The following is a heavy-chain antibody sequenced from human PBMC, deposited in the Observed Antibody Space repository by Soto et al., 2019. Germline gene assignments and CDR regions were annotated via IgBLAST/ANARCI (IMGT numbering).Heavy chain of an antibody. CDR1: GCTFSSYA. Sequence: VGSLRLSCAASGCTFSSYAMSWVRQAPGKGLEWVSAISGSGGSTYYADSVKGRFTISRDNSKNTLYLQMNSLRAEATAVYYCARIKLRFLEWLLRHDAFDPLCQGTLVTVSS. CDR2: ISGSGGST. V-gene: IGHV3-23*01. D-gene: IGHD3-3*01. J-gene: IGHJ5*02. CDR3: ARIKLRFLEWLLRHDAFDP.